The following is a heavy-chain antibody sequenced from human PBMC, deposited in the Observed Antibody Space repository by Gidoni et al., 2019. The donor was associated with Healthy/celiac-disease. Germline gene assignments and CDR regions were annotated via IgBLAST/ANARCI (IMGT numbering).Heavy chain of an antibody. J-gene: IGHJ4*02. D-gene: IGHD2-15*01. CDR2: ISYDGSNK. Sequence: QVQLVESGGGVVQPGRSLRLSCAASGFTFSSYAMHWSRQAPGKGLEWVAGISYDGSNKYYADSVKGRINISRDNSKNTLYLQMNSLRAEDTAVYYCARPPPVAYCSGGSCLDYWGQGTLVTVSS. CDR1: GFTFSSYA. V-gene: IGHV3-30-3*01. CDR3: ARPPPVAYCSGGSCLDY.